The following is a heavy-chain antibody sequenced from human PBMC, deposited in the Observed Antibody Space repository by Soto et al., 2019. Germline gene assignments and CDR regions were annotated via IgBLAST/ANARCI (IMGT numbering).Heavy chain of an antibody. V-gene: IGHV4-59*01. CDR1: GGSISSYY. CDR3: ARDRTHPHYYYYGMDV. CDR2: IYYSGST. D-gene: IGHD1-1*01. Sequence: PSETLSLTCTVSGGSISSYYWSWIRQPPGKGLEWIGYIYYSGSTNYNPSLKSRVTISVDTSKNQFSLKLSSVTAADTAVYYCARDRTHPHYYYYGMDVWGQGTTVTVSS. J-gene: IGHJ6*02.